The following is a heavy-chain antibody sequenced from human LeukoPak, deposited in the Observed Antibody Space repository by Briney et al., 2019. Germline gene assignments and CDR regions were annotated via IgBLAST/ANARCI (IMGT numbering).Heavy chain of an antibody. J-gene: IGHJ4*02. Sequence: SETLTLTCTVSGGSISTYYWSWIRQPPGKGLEWIGSIYYSGSTYYNPSLKSRVTISVDTSKNQFSLKLSSVTAADTAVYYCARPPSGSYFDYWGQGTLVTVSS. CDR3: ARPPSGSYFDY. V-gene: IGHV4-59*05. D-gene: IGHD1-26*01. CDR2: IYYSGST. CDR1: GGSISTYY.